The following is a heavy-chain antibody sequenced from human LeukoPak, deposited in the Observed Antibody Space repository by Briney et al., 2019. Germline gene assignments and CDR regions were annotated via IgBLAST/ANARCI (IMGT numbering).Heavy chain of an antibody. Sequence: GGSLRLSCVASGFTFSTYSMNWVRQAPGKGLEWVSSISSSSNYIYYADSVKGRFTISRDNAKNSLYLQMNSLRAADTAVYYCAQNFYDSSGLCFDYWGQGTLVTVSS. CDR2: ISSSSNYI. J-gene: IGHJ4*02. CDR1: GFTFSTYS. CDR3: AQNFYDSSGLCFDY. V-gene: IGHV3-21*01. D-gene: IGHD3-22*01.